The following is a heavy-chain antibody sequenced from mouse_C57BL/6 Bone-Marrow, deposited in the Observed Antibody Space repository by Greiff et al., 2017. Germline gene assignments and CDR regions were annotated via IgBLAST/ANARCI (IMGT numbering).Heavy chain of an antibody. CDR1: GYTFTDYE. D-gene: IGHD2-5*01. CDR3: TREGSNYPFAY. Sequence: QVQLQQSGAELVRPGASVTLSCKASGYTFTDYEMHWVKQTPVHGLEWIGAIDPETGGTAYNQKFKGKAILTAAKSSSTAYMELRSLTSEDSAVYYCTREGSNYPFAYWGQGTLVTVSA. V-gene: IGHV1-15*01. CDR2: IDPETGGT. J-gene: IGHJ3*01.